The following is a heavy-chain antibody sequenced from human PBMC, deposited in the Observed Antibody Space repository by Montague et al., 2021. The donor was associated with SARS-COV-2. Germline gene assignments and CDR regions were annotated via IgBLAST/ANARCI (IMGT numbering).Heavy chain of an antibody. V-gene: IGHV4-59*01. CDR3: AGTSTYSSGWGINYYYYGMDV. J-gene: IGHJ6*02. CDR2: IYYSGST. Sequence: SETLSLTCTVSGGSISSYYWSWIRQPPGKGLEWIGYIYYSGSTNYNPSLKSRVTISVDTSKSQFSLKLSSVTAADTAVYYCAGTSTYSSGWGINYYYYGMDVWGQGTTVTVSS. CDR1: GGSISSYY. D-gene: IGHD6-19*01.